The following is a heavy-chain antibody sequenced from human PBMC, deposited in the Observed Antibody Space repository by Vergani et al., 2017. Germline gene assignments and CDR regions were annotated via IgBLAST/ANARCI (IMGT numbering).Heavy chain of an antibody. CDR2: ISYDGSNK. J-gene: IGHJ3*02. D-gene: IGHD2-2*01. CDR3: ARDGLYQLLTNGYDAFDI. Sequence: QVQLVESGGGVVQPGRSLRLSCAASGFTFSSYGMHWVRQAPGKGLEWVAVISYDGSNKYYADSVKGRFTISRDNSKNTLYLQMNSLRAEDTAVYYCARDGLYQLLTNGYDAFDIWGQGTMVTVSS. CDR1: GFTFSSYG. V-gene: IGHV3-30*03.